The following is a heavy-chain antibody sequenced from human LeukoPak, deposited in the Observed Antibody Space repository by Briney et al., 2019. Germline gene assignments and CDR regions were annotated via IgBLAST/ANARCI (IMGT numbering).Heavy chain of an antibody. CDR1: GFRFSDYY. J-gene: IGHJ3*02. V-gene: IGHV3-11*04. Sequence: KPGGSLRLSCVGSGFRFSDYYMSWIRQAPGKGLEWVSYISNDSVDKYYVDSVRGRFTISRDDARQSVYLQMNSLRAEDTAIYYCGASRQYVGAFDIWGQGTLVTVSS. CDR3: GASRQYVGAFDI. CDR2: ISNDSVDK. D-gene: IGHD3-16*01.